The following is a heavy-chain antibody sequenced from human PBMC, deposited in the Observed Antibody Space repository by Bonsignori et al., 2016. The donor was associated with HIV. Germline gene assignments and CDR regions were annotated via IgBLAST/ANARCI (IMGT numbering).Heavy chain of an antibody. CDR2: ISYSGST. CDR3: ARWVYSDSGGPI. Sequence: WIRQPPGKGLEWIGYISYSGSTNYNPSLKSRVTMSVDTSKNQFSLKLSSVTAADTAVYYCARWVYSDSGGPIWGQGTMVTVSS. J-gene: IGHJ3*02. V-gene: IGHV4-59*01. D-gene: IGHD3-22*01.